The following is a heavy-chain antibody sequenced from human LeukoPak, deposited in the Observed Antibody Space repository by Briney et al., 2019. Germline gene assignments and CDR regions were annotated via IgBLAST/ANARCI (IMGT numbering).Heavy chain of an antibody. Sequence: SETLSLTCTVSGDSIKNYYWSWIRQPPGKGLEWIGYIYYSGSTSYNPSLRSRVTISVDTSKNQFSLKLRSVTAADTAIYYCARVDLGSDWPDYWGQGTLVTVSS. V-gene: IGHV4-59*08. CDR3: ARVDLGSDWPDY. CDR1: GDSIKNYY. CDR2: IYYSGST. J-gene: IGHJ4*02. D-gene: IGHD3-9*01.